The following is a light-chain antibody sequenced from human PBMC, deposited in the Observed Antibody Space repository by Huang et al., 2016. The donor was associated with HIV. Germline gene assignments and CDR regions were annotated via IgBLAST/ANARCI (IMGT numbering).Light chain of an antibody. Sequence: EIVLTQSPATLALSPGESATLSFRTSQSIFNYLAWYQQRPGQAPRLLIYDASSRATGVSARFSGSGSGTDFALTINNLEPEDFAVYYCQQRSAWPRTFGQGTKLEI. CDR1: QSIFNY. J-gene: IGKJ2*01. CDR3: QQRSAWPRT. V-gene: IGKV3-11*01. CDR2: DAS.